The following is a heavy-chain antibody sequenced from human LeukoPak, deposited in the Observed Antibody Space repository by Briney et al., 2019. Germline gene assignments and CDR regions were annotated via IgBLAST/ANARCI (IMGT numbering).Heavy chain of an antibody. J-gene: IGHJ4*02. D-gene: IGHD4-17*01. CDR2: IYYSRST. V-gene: IGHV4-59*12. CDR1: GGSISSYY. Sequence: PSETLSLTCTVSGGSISSYYWSWIRQPPGKGLEWIGYIYYSRSTNYNPSLKSRVTISADTSKNQFSLKLSSVTAADTAVYYCARETVTTVLDSWGQGTLVTVSS. CDR3: ARETVTTVLDS.